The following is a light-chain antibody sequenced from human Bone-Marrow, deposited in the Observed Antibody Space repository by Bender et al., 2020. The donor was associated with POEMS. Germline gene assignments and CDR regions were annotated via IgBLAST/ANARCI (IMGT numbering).Light chain of an antibody. Sequence: QSALTQPASVSGSPGQSITISCTGTRSYVGGYNYVSCYQHYPGEAPKLIIFEVNKGPSGVSGSFSGSKSGNTASLTISGLQAEDEADYYCASYTRSDTWVFGGGTKLTVL. CDR1: RSYVGGYNY. CDR2: EVN. V-gene: IGLV2-14*01. CDR3: ASYTRSDTWV. J-gene: IGLJ3*02.